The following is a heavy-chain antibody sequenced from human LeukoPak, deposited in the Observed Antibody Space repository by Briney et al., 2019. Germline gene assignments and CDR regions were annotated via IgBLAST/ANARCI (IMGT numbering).Heavy chain of an antibody. CDR1: GYTFTGYY. Sequence: ASVKVSCKASGYTFTGYYMHWVRQAPGQGLEWMGWINPNGGGTKYAQKFQGRVTMTRDTSISTAYMELSRLRSDDTAVYYCATGERLVPAAMWFDYWGQGTLVTVSS. V-gene: IGHV1-2*02. CDR3: ATGERLVPAAMWFDY. J-gene: IGHJ4*02. CDR2: INPNGGGT. D-gene: IGHD2-2*01.